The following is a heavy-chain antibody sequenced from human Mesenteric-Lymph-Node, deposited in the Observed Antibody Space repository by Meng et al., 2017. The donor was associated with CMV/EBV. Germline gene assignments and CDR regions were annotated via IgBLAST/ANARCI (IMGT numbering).Heavy chain of an antibody. V-gene: IGHV4-4*02. D-gene: IGHD3/OR15-3a*01. J-gene: IGHJ4*02. Sequence: LTCAVSGDSISSSKWWTWVRQPPGGGLEWIGEIHHNGSTNYNPSLKSRVTMSLDKSRNHFSLKLNSVTAADTAVYYCTRRWTGYYVYWGQGTLVTVSS. CDR1: GDSISSSKW. CDR2: IHHNGST. CDR3: TRRWTGYYVY.